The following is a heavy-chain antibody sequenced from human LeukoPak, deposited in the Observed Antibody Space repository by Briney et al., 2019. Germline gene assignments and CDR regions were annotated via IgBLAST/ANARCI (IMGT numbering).Heavy chain of an antibody. V-gene: IGHV1-69*05. CDR3: ARDYYDFWSGYYWFDP. CDR1: GGTFSSYA. CDR2: IIPIFGTA. Sequence: GASVKVSCKASGGTFSSYAISWVRQAPGQGLEWMGGIIPIFGTANYAQKFQGRVTMTRDTSTSTVYMELSSLRSEDTAVYYCARDYYDFWSGYYWFDPWGQGTLVTVSS. J-gene: IGHJ5*02. D-gene: IGHD3-3*01.